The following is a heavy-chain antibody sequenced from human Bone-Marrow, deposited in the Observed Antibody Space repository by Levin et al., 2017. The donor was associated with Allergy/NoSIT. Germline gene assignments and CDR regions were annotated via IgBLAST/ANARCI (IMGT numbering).Heavy chain of an antibody. J-gene: IGHJ2*01. D-gene: IGHD6-19*01. CDR3: AAGMYNSGRRYWFFDV. Sequence: GASVKVSCEASGFPFRASAVQWVRQARGQRLEWIGWIVVGSGNTDYAQKFQERVTFTRDLSTSTAYMELSSLRSDDTAVYYCAAGMYNSGRRYWFFDVWGRGTLVTVSS. V-gene: IGHV1-58*01. CDR2: IVVGSGNT. CDR1: GFPFRASA.